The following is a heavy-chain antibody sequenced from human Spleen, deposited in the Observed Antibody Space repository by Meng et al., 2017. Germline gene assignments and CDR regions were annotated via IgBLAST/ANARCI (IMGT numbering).Heavy chain of an antibody. CDR3: AREDCSGGSGLTDAFDI. CDR2: INHSGRT. Sequence: SETLSLTCAVYGGSFSGYYWSWIRQPPGKGLEWIGEINHSGRTNYNPSLKSRVTISVDTSKNQFSLKLSAVTAADTAVYYCAREDCSGGSGLTDAFDIWGQGTMVTVSS. D-gene: IGHD2-15*01. V-gene: IGHV4-34*01. J-gene: IGHJ3*02. CDR1: GGSFSGYY.